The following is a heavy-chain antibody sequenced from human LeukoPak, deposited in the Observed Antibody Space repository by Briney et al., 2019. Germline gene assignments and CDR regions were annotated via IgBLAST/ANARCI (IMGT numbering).Heavy chain of an antibody. J-gene: IGHJ4*02. CDR2: ISSSSSYI. V-gene: IGHV3-21*01. CDR1: GFTFSSYS. CDR3: AGAASGYDYPYYFDY. D-gene: IGHD5-12*01. Sequence: GGSLRLSCAASGFTFSSYSMNWVRQAPGKGLEWVSSISSSSSYIYYADSVKGRFTISRDNAKNSLYLQMNSLRAEDTAVYYCAGAASGYDYPYYFDYWGQGTLVTVSS.